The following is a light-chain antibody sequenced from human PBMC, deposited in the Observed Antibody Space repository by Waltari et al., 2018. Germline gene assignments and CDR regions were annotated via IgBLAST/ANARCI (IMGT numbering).Light chain of an antibody. CDR1: QSVSSY. J-gene: IGKJ4*01. CDR2: DAS. Sequence: EIVLTQSPARALSLSPGERATLSCRASQSVSSYLAWYQQKPGQAPRLLIYDASNRATGIPARFSGSGSGTDFTLSITSLQPEDSATYYCQQSYTFGGGTKVEIK. CDR3: QQSYT. V-gene: IGKV3-11*01.